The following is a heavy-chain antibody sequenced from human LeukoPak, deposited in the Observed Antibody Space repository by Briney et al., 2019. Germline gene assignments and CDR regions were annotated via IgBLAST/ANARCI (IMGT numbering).Heavy chain of an antibody. CDR2: IWYDGSNN. Sequence: GGSLRLSCAASGFTFSNYGMHWVRQAPGKGLEWVAVIWYDGSNNYYADSVKGRFTISRDNSKNTLYLQMNSLRAEDTAVYYCAKDPGYGLYYFDYWGQGTLVTVSS. CDR3: AKDPGYGLYYFDY. J-gene: IGHJ4*02. D-gene: IGHD5-18*01. CDR1: GFTFSNYG. V-gene: IGHV3-33*06.